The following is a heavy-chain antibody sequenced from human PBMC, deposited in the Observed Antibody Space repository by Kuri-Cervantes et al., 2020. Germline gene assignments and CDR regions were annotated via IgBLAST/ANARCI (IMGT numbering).Heavy chain of an antibody. CDR2: VYHSGST. J-gene: IGHJ6*03. Sequence: SETLSLTCTVSSGSIRDRRYYWGWIRQTPGMALEWIGSVYHSGSTYYNPSLKSRVTISADTSKNQFFLNLISVTASDTALYYCARGRSSSPTGYYYYMDVWGKGTTVTVSS. V-gene: IGHV4-39*01. CDR1: SGSIRDRRYY. D-gene: IGHD6-6*01. CDR3: ARGRSSSPTGYYYYMDV.